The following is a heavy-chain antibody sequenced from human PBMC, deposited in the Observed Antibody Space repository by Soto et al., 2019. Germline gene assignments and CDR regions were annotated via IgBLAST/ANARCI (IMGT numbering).Heavy chain of an antibody. CDR3: GLGGRAARAFLDY. J-gene: IGHJ4*02. CDR2: ISGRGGST. V-gene: IGHV3-23*01. Sequence: EVQLLESGGGLVQPGGSLRLSCAASGFTFSSYAMSWVRQAPGKGLEWVSVISGRGGSTYYADSVKGRFTISRDNSKNTLYRQMNSLRAEDTAVDYCGLGGRAARAFLDYWGQGTLVTVSS. D-gene: IGHD6-6*01. CDR1: GFTFSSYA.